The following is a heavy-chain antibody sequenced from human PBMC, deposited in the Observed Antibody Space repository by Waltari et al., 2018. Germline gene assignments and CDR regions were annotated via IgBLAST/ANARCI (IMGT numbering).Heavy chain of an antibody. CDR2: CRQILVTA. CDR3: AGRAYYDFWSGWSDAFDI. CDR1: GGTFSSYA. J-gene: IGHJ3*02. Sequence: QVQLVQSGAAVKKPGSSVKVSCKASGGTFSSYAISWVRQAPGQGLEWMGGCRQILVTANYAKKCQGRGTITADKSTSTAYMELSSLRSEDTAVYYCAGRAYYDFWSGWSDAFDIWGQGTMVTVSS. D-gene: IGHD3-3*01. V-gene: IGHV1-69*06.